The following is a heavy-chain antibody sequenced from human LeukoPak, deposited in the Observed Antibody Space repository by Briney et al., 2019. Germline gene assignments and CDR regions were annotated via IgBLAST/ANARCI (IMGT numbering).Heavy chain of an antibody. CDR1: GFTFSSYV. Sequence: GGSLRLSCAASGFTFSSYVMNWVRQAPGKGLEWVSGISGSGDSTYSADSVKGRFTISRDNSKKTLYLQMNSLRAEDTAVYYCAKDLDDRNWGQGTLVTVSS. D-gene: IGHD3-16*01. CDR3: AKDLDDRN. CDR2: ISGSGDST. V-gene: IGHV3-23*01. J-gene: IGHJ4*02.